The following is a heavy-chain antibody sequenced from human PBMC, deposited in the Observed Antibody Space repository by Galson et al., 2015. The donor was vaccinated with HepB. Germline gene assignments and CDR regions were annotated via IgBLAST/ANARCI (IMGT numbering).Heavy chain of an antibody. CDR3: ANYLAVAGAYFDY. D-gene: IGHD6-19*01. J-gene: IGHJ4*02. Sequence: SLRLSCAASGFTFSDHYMDWVRQAPGKGLEWVGRTRNKANSYTTEYAASVKGRFTISRDDSKNSLYLQMNSLKTEDTAVYYCANYLAVAGAYFDYWGQGTLVTVSS. CDR1: GFTFSDHY. CDR2: TRNKANSYTT. V-gene: IGHV3-72*01.